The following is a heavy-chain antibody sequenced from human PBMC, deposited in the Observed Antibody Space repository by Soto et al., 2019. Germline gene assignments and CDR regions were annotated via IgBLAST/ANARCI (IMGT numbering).Heavy chain of an antibody. J-gene: IGHJ4*02. D-gene: IGHD3-22*01. Sequence: QVQLVESGGGVVQPGRSLRLSCAASGFTFSSYAMHWVRQAPGKGLEWVAVISYDGSNKYYADSVKGRFTISRDNSKNTLYLQRNSLRAEDTAVYYCARVYYDSSGYKPPSYYFDYWGQGTLVTVSS. V-gene: IGHV3-30-3*01. CDR1: GFTFSSYA. CDR2: ISYDGSNK. CDR3: ARVYYDSSGYKPPSYYFDY.